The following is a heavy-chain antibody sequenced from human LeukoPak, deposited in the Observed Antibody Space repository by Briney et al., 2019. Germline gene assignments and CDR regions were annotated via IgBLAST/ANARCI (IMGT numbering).Heavy chain of an antibody. Sequence: PSETLSLTCTVSGGSISSSSYYWGWIRQPPGKGLEWIGSIYYSGSTYYNPSLKSRVTISVDTSKNQFSLQLNSVTPEDTAVYYCARELAAAGTGNFDYWGQGTLVTVSS. CDR2: IYYSGST. CDR1: GGSISSSSYY. CDR3: ARELAAAGTGNFDY. J-gene: IGHJ4*02. V-gene: IGHV4-39*02. D-gene: IGHD6-13*01.